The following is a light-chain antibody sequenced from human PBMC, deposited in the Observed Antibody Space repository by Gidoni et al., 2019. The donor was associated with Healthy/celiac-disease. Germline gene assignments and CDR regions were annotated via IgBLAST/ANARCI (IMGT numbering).Light chain of an antibody. CDR3: AAWDDSLNGVV. Sequence: QSVLTQPPSASGTPGQMVTISCSGSSSNIGSNTVNWYQQLPGTAPKLLIYSNNQRPSGVPDRFSGSTSGTSASLAISGLQSEDEADYYCAAWDDSLNGVVFGGGTKLTVL. V-gene: IGLV1-44*01. CDR2: SNN. J-gene: IGLJ2*01. CDR1: SSNIGSNT.